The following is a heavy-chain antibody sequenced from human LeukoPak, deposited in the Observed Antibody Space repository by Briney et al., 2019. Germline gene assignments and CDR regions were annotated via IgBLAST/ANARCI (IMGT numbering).Heavy chain of an antibody. CDR1: GGSFSGYY. CDR3: ARDKILVAGRYYYYYGMDI. D-gene: IGHD2-15*01. V-gene: IGHV4-34*01. J-gene: IGHJ6*02. Sequence: SETLSLTCAVYGGSFSGYYWSWIRQPPGKGLEWIGEINHSGSTYYNPSLKSRVTISVDRSKNQFSLKLSSVTAADTAVYYCARDKILVAGRYYYYYGMDIWGQGTTVTVSS. CDR2: INHSGST.